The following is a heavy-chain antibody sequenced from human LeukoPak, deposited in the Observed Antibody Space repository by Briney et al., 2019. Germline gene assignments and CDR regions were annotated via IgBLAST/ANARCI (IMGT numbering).Heavy chain of an antibody. CDR3: ARESVPAADDSYYYYMDV. CDR1: GFTFSSYG. CDR2: VWYDGNNK. D-gene: IGHD2-2*01. J-gene: IGHJ6*03. V-gene: IGHV3-33*01. Sequence: GRSLRLFCAASGFTFSSYGMHGVRQAPGKGREWVAVVWYDGNNKYYADFVKGRFTISTDNSKNTLYLQMNSLRAEDTAVYYCARESVPAADDSYYYYMDVWAKGTTVTVSS.